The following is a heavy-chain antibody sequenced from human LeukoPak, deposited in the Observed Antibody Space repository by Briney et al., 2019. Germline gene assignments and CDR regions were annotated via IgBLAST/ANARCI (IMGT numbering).Heavy chain of an antibody. CDR3: AKVELSASGGELDP. Sequence: PGGSLRLSCAASGFTFSNYAMSWVRQAPGKGLEWVSVISGSGGSTFYADSVKGRFTISRDNSKNTLYLQMNSLRAEDTAVYYCAKVELSASGGELDPWGQGTLVIVSS. D-gene: IGHD3-16*02. V-gene: IGHV3-23*01. CDR2: ISGSGGST. J-gene: IGHJ5*02. CDR1: GFTFSNYA.